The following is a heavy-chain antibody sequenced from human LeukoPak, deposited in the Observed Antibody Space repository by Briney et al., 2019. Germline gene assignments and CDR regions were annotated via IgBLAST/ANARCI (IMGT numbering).Heavy chain of an antibody. D-gene: IGHD3-10*01. V-gene: IGHV3-9*01. CDR3: ARGRYGSGSYPSSLFYFDY. Sequence: PGGSLRLSCAASGFTFDDYAMHWVRQAPGKGLEWVSGISWNSGSIGYADSVKGRFTISRDNAKNSLYLQMNSLRAEDTAVYYCARGRYGSGSYPSSLFYFDYWGQGALVTVSS. CDR2: ISWNSGSI. CDR1: GFTFDDYA. J-gene: IGHJ4*02.